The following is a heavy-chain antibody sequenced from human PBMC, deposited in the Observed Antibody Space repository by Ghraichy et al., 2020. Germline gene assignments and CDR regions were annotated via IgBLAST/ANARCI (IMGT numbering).Heavy chain of an antibody. V-gene: IGHV3-21*01. J-gene: IGHJ4*02. Sequence: GESLNISCVASGFTFNTYTMSWIRQAPGKGLEWVSFITSGSSHRHYADSVRGRFTVSRDNAKNTVYLQMDSLKVEDTGVYYCARETPDFDFWGQGTLVAVSS. CDR2: ITSGSSHR. CDR1: GFTFNTYT. CDR3: ARETPDFDF.